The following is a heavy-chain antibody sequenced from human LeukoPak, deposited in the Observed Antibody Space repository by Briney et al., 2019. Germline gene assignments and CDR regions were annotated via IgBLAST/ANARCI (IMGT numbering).Heavy chain of an antibody. J-gene: IGHJ3*02. CDR2: ISAYNGNT. V-gene: IGHV1-18*01. Sequence: ASVKVSCKASGGTFSSYAISWVRQAPGQGLEWMGWISAYNGNTNYAQELQGRVTMTTDTSTSTAYMELRSLRSDDTAVYYCARDAPITMKDAFDIWGQGTMVTVSS. D-gene: IGHD3-22*01. CDR3: ARDAPITMKDAFDI. CDR1: GGTFSSYA.